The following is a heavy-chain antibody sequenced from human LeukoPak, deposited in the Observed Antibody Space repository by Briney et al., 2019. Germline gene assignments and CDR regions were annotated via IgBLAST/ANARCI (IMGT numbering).Heavy chain of an antibody. V-gene: IGHV4-39*07. CDR2: IYYSGST. CDR1: GGSISSSSYY. CDR3: ARQARAHWFDP. Sequence: NPSETLSLTCTVSGGSISSSSYYWGWIRQPPGKGLEWIGSIYYSGSTYYNPSLKSRVTISVDTSKNQFSLKLSSVTAADTAVYYCARQARAHWFDPWGQGTLVTVSS. J-gene: IGHJ5*02.